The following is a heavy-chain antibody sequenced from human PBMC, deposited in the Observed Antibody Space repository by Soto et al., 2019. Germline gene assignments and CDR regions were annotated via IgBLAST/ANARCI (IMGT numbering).Heavy chain of an antibody. CDR3: ARCPGVVSKSSAILYYYYGMDV. Sequence: ASVKVSCKASGGTFSSYAISWVRQAPGQGLEWMGGIIPIFGTANYAQKFQGRVTITADKSTSTAYMELSSLRSEDTAVYYCARCPGVVSKSSAILYYYYGMDVWGQGTTVTVSS. CDR1: GGTFSSYA. V-gene: IGHV1-69*06. CDR2: IIPIFGTA. J-gene: IGHJ6*02. D-gene: IGHD2-2*01.